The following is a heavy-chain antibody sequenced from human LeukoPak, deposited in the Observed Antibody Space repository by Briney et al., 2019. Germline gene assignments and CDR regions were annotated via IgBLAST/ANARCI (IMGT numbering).Heavy chain of an antibody. J-gene: IGHJ6*02. Sequence: PGGSLRLSCAASGFTFSSYSMNWVRQAPGKGLEWVSSISSSSYIYYADSVEGRFTISRDNAKNSLYLQMNSLRAEDTAVYYCARDRDTSPAWYYYGMDVWGQGTTVTVSS. D-gene: IGHD3-16*02. CDR2: ISSSSYI. V-gene: IGHV3-21*01. CDR3: ARDRDTSPAWYYYGMDV. CDR1: GFTFSSYS.